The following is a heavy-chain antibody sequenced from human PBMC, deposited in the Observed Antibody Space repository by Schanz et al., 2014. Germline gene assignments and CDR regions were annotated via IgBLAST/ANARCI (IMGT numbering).Heavy chain of an antibody. CDR1: GYTVSSNY. Sequence: VQLVESGGGLIQPGGSLRLSCAASGYTVSSNYMSWVRQAPGKGLEWVSAISGSGSHTYYADSVKGRFTISRDNPKNTLSLQMNSLRAEDTAVYYCAKDIAPLAARPGYGMDVWGQGTTVTVSS. CDR2: ISGSGSHT. CDR3: AKDIAPLAARPGYGMDV. V-gene: IGHV3-23*04. J-gene: IGHJ6*02. D-gene: IGHD6-13*01.